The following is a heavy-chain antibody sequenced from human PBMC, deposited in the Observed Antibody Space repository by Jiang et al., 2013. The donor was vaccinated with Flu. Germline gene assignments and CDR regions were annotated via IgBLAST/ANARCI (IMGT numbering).Heavy chain of an antibody. CDR3: ARGLSFFSGEKYGMDV. J-gene: IGHJ6*02. D-gene: IGHD1-1*01. CDR2: INPSGGST. CDR1: GYTFTSYY. Sequence: GAEVKKPGASVKVSCKASGYTFTSYYMHWVRQAPGQGLEWMGIINPSGGSTSYAQKFQGRVTMTRDTSTSTVYMELSSLRSEDTAVYFCARGLSFFSGEKYGMDVWGQGTAVTVSS. V-gene: IGHV1-46*01.